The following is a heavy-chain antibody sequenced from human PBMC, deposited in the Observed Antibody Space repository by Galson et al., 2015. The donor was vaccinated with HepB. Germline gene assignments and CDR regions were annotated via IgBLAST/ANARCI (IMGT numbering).Heavy chain of an antibody. Sequence: PALVKPTQTLTLTCTFSGFSLSTSGMCVSWIRQPPGKALEWLALIDWDDDKYYSTSLKTRLTISKDTSKNQVVLTMTNMDPVDTATYYCARYLRVPRIGYFDLWGRGTLVTVSS. J-gene: IGHJ2*01. CDR1: GFSLSTSGMC. CDR3: ARYLRVPRIGYFDL. CDR2: IDWDDDK. V-gene: IGHV2-70*01. D-gene: IGHD2-15*01.